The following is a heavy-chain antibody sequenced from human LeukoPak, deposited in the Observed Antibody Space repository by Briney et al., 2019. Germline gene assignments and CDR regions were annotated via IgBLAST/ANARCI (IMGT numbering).Heavy chain of an antibody. J-gene: IGHJ3*02. D-gene: IGHD2-2*01. V-gene: IGHV1-2*02. CDR1: GYTFTGYY. CDR2: INPNSGGT. CDR3: ARVSCSSTSCPARDAFDI. Sequence: ASVKVSCKASGYTFTGYYMHWVRQAPGQGLEWIGWINPNSGGTNYAQKFQGRVTMARDTSISTAYMELSGLRSDDTAVYYCARVSCSSTSCPARDAFDIWGQGTMVTVSS.